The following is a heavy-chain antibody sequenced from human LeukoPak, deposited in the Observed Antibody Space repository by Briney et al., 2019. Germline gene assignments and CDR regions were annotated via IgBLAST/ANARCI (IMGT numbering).Heavy chain of an antibody. CDR2: INPKTGAT. J-gene: IGHJ5*02. Sequence: GASVKVSCKASGFTFTGHYLHWVRQAPGQGVEWMGWINPKTGATTYAQKSQGRVTMTWDTSITTAYMELSSLTSDDTAVYYCARCYEYGMPAACGQGTQVTVSS. CDR1: GFTFTGHY. CDR3: ARCYEYGMPAA. V-gene: IGHV1-2*02. D-gene: IGHD2-2*01.